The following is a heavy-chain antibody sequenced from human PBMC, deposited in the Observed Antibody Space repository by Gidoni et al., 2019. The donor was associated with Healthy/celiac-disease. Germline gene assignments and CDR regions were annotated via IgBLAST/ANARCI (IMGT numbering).Heavy chain of an antibody. J-gene: IGHJ4*02. D-gene: IGHD6-19*01. V-gene: IGHV3-73*02. CDR3: TPGIAVAGTGRDY. Sequence: EVQLVESGGGLVQPGGSLKLSCAAPGFTFSGSAMHWVRQASGKGLEWVGRIRSKANSYATAYAASVKGRFTISRDDSKNTAYLQMNSLKTEDTAVYYCTPGIAVAGTGRDYWGQGTLVTVSS. CDR2: IRSKANSYAT. CDR1: GFTFSGSA.